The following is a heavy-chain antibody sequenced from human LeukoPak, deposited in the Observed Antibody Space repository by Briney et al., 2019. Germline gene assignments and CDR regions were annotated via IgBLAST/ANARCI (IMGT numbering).Heavy chain of an antibody. D-gene: IGHD6-13*01. CDR2: INPNSGGT. CDR1: GYTFTGYY. V-gene: IGHV1-2*02. J-gene: IGHJ5*02. CDR3: ARVGYSSSWYGHWFDP. Sequence: GASVKVSCKASGYTFTGYYMHWVRQAPGQGLEWMGWINPNSGGTNYAQKFQGRVTMTRDTSISTAYMELSRLRSDDTAVYYCARVGYSSSWYGHWFDPWGQGTLVTVSS.